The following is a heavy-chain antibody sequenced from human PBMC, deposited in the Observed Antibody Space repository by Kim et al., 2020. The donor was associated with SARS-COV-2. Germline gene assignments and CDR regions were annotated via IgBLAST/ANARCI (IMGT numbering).Heavy chain of an antibody. J-gene: IGHJ4*02. Sequence: GGSLRLSCAASGFTFSDYYMSWIRQAPGKGLERVSYISSSSSYTNYADSVKGRFTISRDNAKNSLYLQMNSLRAEDTAVYYCARDFPISLWFGESSLHHNFDYWGQETLVTVSS. CDR3: ARDFPISLWFGESSLHHNFDY. D-gene: IGHD3-10*01. CDR1: GFTFSDYY. V-gene: IGHV3-11*05. CDR2: ISSSSSYT.